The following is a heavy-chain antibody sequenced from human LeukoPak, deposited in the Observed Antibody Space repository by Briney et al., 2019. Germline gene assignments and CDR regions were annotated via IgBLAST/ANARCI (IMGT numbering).Heavy chain of an antibody. Sequence: GGSLRLSCAASGFTSSSYRMHWVRQAPGKGLMWVSRINSDGSSTSYADSVKGRFTISRDNAKNTLYLQMNSLRAEDTAVYYCARARYSSSPPGYWGQGTLVTVSS. CDR3: ARARYSSSPPGY. V-gene: IGHV3-74*01. CDR1: GFTSSSYR. J-gene: IGHJ4*02. D-gene: IGHD6-13*01. CDR2: INSDGSST.